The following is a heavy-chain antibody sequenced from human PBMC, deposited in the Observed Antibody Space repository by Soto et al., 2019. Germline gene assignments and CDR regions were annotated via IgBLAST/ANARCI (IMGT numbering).Heavy chain of an antibody. J-gene: IGHJ4*02. CDR3: ATGASQNFGFLVID. CDR2: ISYDGSTE. D-gene: IGHD2-21*01. Sequence: QVQLVESGGGVVQPGRSLRLSCAASGFTFSNFGIHWVRQAPGKGPEWLAAISYDGSTEVYVDSVKGRFTISRDNPKNTLYLQMSILILEGTAVYYWATGASQNFGFLVIDWGPGTLVTVSS. CDR1: GFTFSNFG. V-gene: IGHV3-30*03.